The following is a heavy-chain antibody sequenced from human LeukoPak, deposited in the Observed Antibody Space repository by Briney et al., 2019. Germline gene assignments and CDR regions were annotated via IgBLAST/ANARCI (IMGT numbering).Heavy chain of an antibody. J-gene: IGHJ3*02. D-gene: IGHD2-2*01. CDR3: ARGYCSSTSCYAFDI. CDR2: IYYSGST. Sequence: SETLSLTCTVSGGSISSYYWSWIRQPPGKGLEWIGYIYYSGSTNYNPSLKSRVTISVDTSKNQFSLKLSSVTAADTAVYYCARGYCSSTSCYAFDIWGQGTMVTVSS. CDR1: GGSISSYY. V-gene: IGHV4-59*08.